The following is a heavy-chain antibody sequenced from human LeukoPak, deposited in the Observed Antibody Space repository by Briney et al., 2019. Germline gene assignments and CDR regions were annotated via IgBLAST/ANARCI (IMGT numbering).Heavy chain of an antibody. V-gene: IGHV4-30-2*01. CDR3: ARVDDSSGGSGPYGMDV. D-gene: IGHD3-22*01. J-gene: IGHJ6*02. CDR2: IYHSGST. Sequence: SQTLSLTCAVSGGSISSGGYSWSWIRQPPGKGLEWIGYIYHSGSTYYNPSLKSRVTISVDRSKNQFSLKLSSVTAADTAVYYCARVDDSSGGSGPYGMDVWGQGTTVTVSS. CDR1: GGSISSGGYS.